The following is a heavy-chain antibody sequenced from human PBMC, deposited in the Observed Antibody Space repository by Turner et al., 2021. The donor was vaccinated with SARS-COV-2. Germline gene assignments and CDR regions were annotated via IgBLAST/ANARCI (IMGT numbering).Heavy chain of an antibody. CDR2: TSYDGSNK. Sequence: QVQLVESWGGVVQPGRSLRLSCAASGFTFSSYGMHWVRQAPGKGLEWVAVTSYDGSNKYYADSVKGRFTISRDNSKNTLYLQMNSLRAEDTAVYYCAKQQGLYSNPMYYFDYWGQGTLVTVSS. CDR1: GFTFSSYG. D-gene: IGHD4-4*01. J-gene: IGHJ4*02. V-gene: IGHV3-30*18. CDR3: AKQQGLYSNPMYYFDY.